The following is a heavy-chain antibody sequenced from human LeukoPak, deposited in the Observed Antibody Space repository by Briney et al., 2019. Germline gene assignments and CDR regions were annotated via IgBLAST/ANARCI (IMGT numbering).Heavy chain of an antibody. Sequence: PGGSLRLSCAASGLTFSKAWMSWVRQAPGKGLEWVGRIKSKTDGGTTDYPAPVKGRFTISRDDSKNTLYLQMNSLKTEDTAVYYCTTDGPITMVRGVTDYWGQGTLVTVSS. CDR3: TTDGPITMVRGVTDY. J-gene: IGHJ4*02. V-gene: IGHV3-15*01. D-gene: IGHD3-10*01. CDR2: IKSKTDGGTT. CDR1: GLTFSKAW.